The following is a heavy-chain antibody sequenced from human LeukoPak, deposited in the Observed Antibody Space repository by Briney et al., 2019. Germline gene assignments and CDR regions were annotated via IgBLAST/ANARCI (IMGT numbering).Heavy chain of an antibody. CDR3: AKDDWGILSIGGMDD. CDR1: GFTFSSYA. CDR2: MSYDGSEK. J-gene: IGHJ6*02. V-gene: IGHV3-30*04. Sequence: GGSLRLSCAASGFTFSSYAMHWVRQAPGKGLEWVAVMSYDGSEKYYADSVKGRFTISRDNSKNTLYLQMNSLRVEDTAVYYCAKDDWGILSIGGMDDWGQGTTVTVSS. D-gene: IGHD6-13*01.